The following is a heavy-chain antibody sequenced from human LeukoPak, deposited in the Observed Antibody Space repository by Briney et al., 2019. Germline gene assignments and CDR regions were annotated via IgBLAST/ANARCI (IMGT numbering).Heavy chain of an antibody. CDR1: GYSISSGYY. Sequence: SETLSLTCTVSGYSISSGYYWGWIRQPPGKGLEWIGSIYHSGSTYYNPSLKSRVTISVDTSKNQFSLKLSSVTAADTAVYYCAGVAPQTYYDFWSGYPYLNWFDPWGQGTLVTVSS. V-gene: IGHV4-38-2*02. J-gene: IGHJ5*02. CDR2: IYHSGST. CDR3: AGVAPQTYYDFWSGYPYLNWFDP. D-gene: IGHD3-3*01.